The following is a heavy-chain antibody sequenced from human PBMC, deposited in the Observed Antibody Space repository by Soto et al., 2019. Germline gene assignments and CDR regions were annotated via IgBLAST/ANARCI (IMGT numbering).Heavy chain of an antibody. CDR2: VYWDNDK. CDR1: GFSLSTSGVG. J-gene: IGHJ1*01. Sequence: QISLKESGPPLVRPTQTLTLTCTFSGFSLSTSGVGVGWIRQPPGKALEWLALVYWDNDKRYSPSLKSRLTITKDTSTNPVVLTMTNMDPADTGTYYCAHYDLQHWSQGTLVTVSS. V-gene: IGHV2-5*02. CDR3: AHYDLQH.